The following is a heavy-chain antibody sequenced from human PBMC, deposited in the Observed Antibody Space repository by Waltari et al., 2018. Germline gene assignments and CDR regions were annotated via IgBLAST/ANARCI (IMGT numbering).Heavy chain of an antibody. CDR3: ARVPLRGAAAGSGWYFQH. CDR2: IIPIFGTA. D-gene: IGHD6-13*01. Sequence: QVQLVQSGAEVKKPGSSVKVSCKASGGTFSSYAISWVRQAPGQGLEWMGGIIPIFGTANYAQKFQGRVTITTDESTSTAYMELSSLRSEDTAVYYCARVPLRGAAAGSGWYFQHWGQGTLVTVSS. V-gene: IGHV1-69*05. J-gene: IGHJ1*01. CDR1: GGTFSSYA.